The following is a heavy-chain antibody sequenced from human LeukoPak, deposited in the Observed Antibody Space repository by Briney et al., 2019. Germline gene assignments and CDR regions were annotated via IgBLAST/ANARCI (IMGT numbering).Heavy chain of an antibody. CDR3: ARGLYRNAEYIVGATTFGY. J-gene: IGHJ4*02. V-gene: IGHV6-1*01. CDR2: TYYRSKWYN. D-gene: IGHD1-26*01. Sequence: SQTLSLTCAISGDSVSSNSAAWNWIRQSPSRGLEWLGRTYYRSKWYNDYAVSVKSRITINPDTSKNQFSLQLNSVTPEDTAVYYCARGLYRNAEYIVGATTFGYWGQGTLVTVSS. CDR1: GDSVSSNSAA.